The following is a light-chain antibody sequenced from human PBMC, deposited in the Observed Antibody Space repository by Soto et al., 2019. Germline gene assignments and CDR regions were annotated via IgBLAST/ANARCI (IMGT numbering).Light chain of an antibody. Sequence: EIVLTQSPGTLSLSPGERATLSCRASQSVTSSYLAWYQQKPGQAPRLLIYAASSRATGIPDRFSGSGSGTDFTLTISRLEPEHFAVYYCQQYGSSPPCTFGQGTKLEIK. CDR3: QQYGSSPPCT. V-gene: IGKV3-20*01. CDR1: QSVTSSY. J-gene: IGKJ2*02. CDR2: AAS.